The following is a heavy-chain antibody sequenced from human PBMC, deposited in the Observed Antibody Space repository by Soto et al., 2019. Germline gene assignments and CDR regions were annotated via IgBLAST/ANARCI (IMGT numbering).Heavy chain of an antibody. V-gene: IGHV2-5*02. Sequence: QITLKESGPTLVKPTQTLTLTCTFSGFSLSTTGVGVGWIRQPPGKALEWLAVIYWDDDKRYSPSLESRLTIXKXXSKNQVVLTMTNMDPVDTAAYYCARVHYGDHAFHYWGQGTLVTVSS. CDR2: IYWDDDK. CDR3: ARVHYGDHAFHY. D-gene: IGHD4-17*01. CDR1: GFSLSTTGVG. J-gene: IGHJ4*02.